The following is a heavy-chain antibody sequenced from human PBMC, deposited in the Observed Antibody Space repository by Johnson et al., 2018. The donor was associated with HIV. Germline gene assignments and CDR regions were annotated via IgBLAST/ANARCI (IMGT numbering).Heavy chain of an antibody. Sequence: QVQLVESGGGVVRPGGSLRLSCAASGFTFSDYYMSWIRQAPGKGLEWVSYISSSGSTIYYADSVKGRFTISRDNAKNSLYLQMNSLRVEDTAVYYCARGLQSLIVVITRGAFNIWGQGTMVTVSS. D-gene: IGHD3-22*01. V-gene: IGHV3-11*01. CDR3: ARGLQSLIVVITRGAFNI. CDR2: ISSSGSTI. J-gene: IGHJ3*02. CDR1: GFTFSDYY.